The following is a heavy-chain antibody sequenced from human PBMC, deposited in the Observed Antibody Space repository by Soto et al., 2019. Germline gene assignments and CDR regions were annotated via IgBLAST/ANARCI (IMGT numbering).Heavy chain of an antibody. Sequence: PGGSLRLSCVASGFTVSTNYLSWVRQVPGKGLEWVSVLHGSGSTSYADSVKGRFTISRDNARNTFYLQMNSLRAEDTAVYYCARKPPAAIQGWAYGMDVWGQGTTVTVSS. CDR2: LHGSGST. J-gene: IGHJ6*02. V-gene: IGHV3-53*01. CDR3: ARKPPAAIQGWAYGMDV. CDR1: GFTVSTNY. D-gene: IGHD2-2*01.